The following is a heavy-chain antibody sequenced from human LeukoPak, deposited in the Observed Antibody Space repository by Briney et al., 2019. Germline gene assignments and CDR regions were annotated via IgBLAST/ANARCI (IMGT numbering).Heavy chain of an antibody. J-gene: IGHJ4*02. CDR1: GHTFSSYG. CDR2: NSGSGGST. D-gene: IGHD3-9*01. CDR3: AKDVRSILTGYYKPYYFDY. Sequence: GGSLRLSCAASGHTFSSYGMSWVRQAPGRGLEWVSANSGSGGSTYYADSVKGRFTISRDNSKNTLYLQMNSLRAEDTAVYYCAKDVRSILTGYYKPYYFDYWGQGTLVTVSS. V-gene: IGHV3-23*01.